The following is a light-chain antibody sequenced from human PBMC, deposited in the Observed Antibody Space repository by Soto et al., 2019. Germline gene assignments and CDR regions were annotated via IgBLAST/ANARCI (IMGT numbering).Light chain of an antibody. V-gene: IGLV2-14*01. CDR3: RSYTSSSTRYVV. CDR1: SSDVGGYNY. Sequence: QSALTQPASVSGSPGQSITISCTGTSSDVGGYNYVSWYQQHPGKAPKLMIYEVSNRPSGVSNRFSGSKSGNTASLTISGLQAEHEADYYTRSYTSSSTRYVVFGGGTKLTVL. J-gene: IGLJ2*01. CDR2: EVS.